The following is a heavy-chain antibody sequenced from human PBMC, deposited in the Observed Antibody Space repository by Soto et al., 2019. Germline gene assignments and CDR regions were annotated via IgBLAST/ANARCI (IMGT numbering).Heavy chain of an antibody. CDR1: GYTFTSYY. CDR2: INPSGGST. J-gene: IGHJ6*02. V-gene: IGHV1-46*01. D-gene: IGHD4-4*01. CDR3: ARGSNNESRYYYGMDV. Sequence: ASVKVSCKASGYTFTSYYMPWVRQAPGQGLEWMGIINPSGGSTSYAQKFQGRVTMTRDTSTSTVYMELSSLRSEDTAVYYCARGSNNESRYYYGMDVWGQGTTVTVSS.